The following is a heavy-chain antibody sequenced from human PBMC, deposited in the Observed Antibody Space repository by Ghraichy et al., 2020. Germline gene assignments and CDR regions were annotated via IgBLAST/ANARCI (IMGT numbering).Heavy chain of an antibody. J-gene: IGHJ3*02. CDR1: GYTFTSYG. Sequence: ASVKVSCKASGYTFTSYGISWVRQAPGQGLEWMGWISAYNGNTNYAQKLQGRVTMTTDTSTSTAYMELRSLRSDDTAVYYCARSYYDILTGTPGGDAFDIWGQGTMVTVSS. D-gene: IGHD3-9*01. CDR2: ISAYNGNT. CDR3: ARSYYDILTGTPGGDAFDI. V-gene: IGHV1-18*04.